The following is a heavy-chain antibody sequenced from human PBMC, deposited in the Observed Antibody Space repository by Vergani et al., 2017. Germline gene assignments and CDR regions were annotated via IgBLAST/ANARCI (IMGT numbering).Heavy chain of an antibody. J-gene: IGHJ5*02. D-gene: IGHD4-17*01. V-gene: IGHV4-39*01. CDR3: ASHDYALEGWFDP. CDR2: IYYSGDT. CDR1: GGPIKSGVYY. Sequence: LLQESGPGVVKPSETLSLTCTVSGGPIKSGVYYWAWVRQAPGKGLEWIATIYYSGDTYYNPSLKSRVTISIDTSKNQFFLKLTSVTAADTALYYCASHDYALEGWFDPWGQGTLVTVSS.